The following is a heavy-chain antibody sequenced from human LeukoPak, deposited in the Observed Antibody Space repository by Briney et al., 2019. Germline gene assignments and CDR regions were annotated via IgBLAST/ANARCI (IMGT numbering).Heavy chain of an antibody. CDR2: ISAYNGDT. CDR1: GYTFTSYG. CDR3: ARDLRETAMVPFDY. V-gene: IGHV1-18*01. Sequence: EASVKVSCKASGYTFTSYGISWVRQAPGQGLEWMGWISAYNGDTNYAQKLQGRVTMTTDTSTSTAYMELRSLRSDDTAVYYCARDLRETAMVPFDYWGQGTLVTVSS. D-gene: IGHD5-18*01. J-gene: IGHJ4*02.